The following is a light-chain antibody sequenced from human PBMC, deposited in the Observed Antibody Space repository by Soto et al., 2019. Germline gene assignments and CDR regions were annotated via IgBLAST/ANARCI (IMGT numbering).Light chain of an antibody. Sequence: SYELTQPPSVSVDPGKTARITCGGNNIGTKSVHWYQQKPGQAPVVVMYYDNDRPTGTPERISGSNSGNTATLTISRVEAGDEADYYCQVWESNSDQAFFGTGTKLTVL. CDR1: NIGTKS. J-gene: IGLJ1*01. CDR3: QVWESNSDQAF. CDR2: YDN. V-gene: IGLV3-21*01.